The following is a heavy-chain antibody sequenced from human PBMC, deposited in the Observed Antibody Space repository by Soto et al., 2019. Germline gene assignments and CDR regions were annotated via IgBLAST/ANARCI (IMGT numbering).Heavy chain of an antibody. Sequence: EGQLLESGGGLVQPGGSLRLSCAASGFTFSSYDMSWVRQAPGKGLEWVSAISGSGGSTYYADSVKGRFTISRDNSKNTLYVRMNSLRAEDTAIYYCAKEDDAWTNGHFDIWGQGTMVTVSS. J-gene: IGHJ3*02. CDR1: GFTFSSYD. D-gene: IGHD2-8*01. CDR3: AKEDDAWTNGHFDI. CDR2: ISGSGGST. V-gene: IGHV3-23*01.